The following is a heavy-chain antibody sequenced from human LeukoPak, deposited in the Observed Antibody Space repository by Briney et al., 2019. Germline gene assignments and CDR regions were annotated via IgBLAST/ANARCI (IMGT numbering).Heavy chain of an antibody. Sequence: TSKTLSLTCAVYGGSFSGYYWSWIRQPPGKGLEWIGEINHSGSTNYNPSLKSRVTISVDTSKNQFSLKLSSVTAADTAVYYCARTRYFPGEIDYWGQGTLVTVSS. V-gene: IGHV4-34*01. CDR1: GGSFSGYY. CDR3: ARTRYFPGEIDY. J-gene: IGHJ4*02. CDR2: INHSGST. D-gene: IGHD3-9*01.